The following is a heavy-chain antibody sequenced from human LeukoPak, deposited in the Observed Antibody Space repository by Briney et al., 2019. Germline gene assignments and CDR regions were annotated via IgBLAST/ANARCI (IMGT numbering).Heavy chain of an antibody. CDR3: ARDQGCSSTNCYTLFFHY. D-gene: IGHD2-2*02. J-gene: IGHJ4*02. Sequence: GGSLRLSCAASRFTFSTYGMHWVRQAPGKGREWVALIWYDGSNRYYADSVKGRFTISRDNYKNTLYLQMNSLRAEDTAVYYCARDQGCSSTNCYTLFFHYWGQGALVTVSS. CDR2: IWYDGSNR. CDR1: RFTFSTYG. V-gene: IGHV3-30*02.